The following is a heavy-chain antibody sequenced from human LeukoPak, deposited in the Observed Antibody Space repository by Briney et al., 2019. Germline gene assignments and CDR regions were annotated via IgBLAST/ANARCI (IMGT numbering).Heavy chain of an antibody. CDR2: ISAYNGNT. V-gene: IGHV1-18*01. J-gene: IGHJ3*02. CDR1: GYTFTSYG. D-gene: IGHD1-7*01. CDR3: ARDPPRITGTKADAFDI. Sequence: ASVKVSCKASGYTFTSYGISWVRQAPGQGLEWMGWISAYNGNTNYAQKLQGRVTMTTDTSTSTAYMELRSLRSDDTAVYYCARDPPRITGTKADAFDIWGQGTMVTVSP.